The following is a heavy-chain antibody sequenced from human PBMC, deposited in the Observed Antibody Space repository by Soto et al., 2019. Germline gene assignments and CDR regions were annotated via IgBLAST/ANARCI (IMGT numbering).Heavy chain of an antibody. J-gene: IGHJ4*02. D-gene: IGHD3-9*01. Sequence: SVKVSCKASVGTFSSYAISWVRQAPGQGLEWMGGIIPIFGTANYAQKFQGRVTITADESTSTAYMELSSLRSEDTAVYYCARDRSTYYDILTGSPSYDYWGQGTLVTVSS. CDR1: VGTFSSYA. V-gene: IGHV1-69*13. CDR3: ARDRSTYYDILTGSPSYDY. CDR2: IIPIFGTA.